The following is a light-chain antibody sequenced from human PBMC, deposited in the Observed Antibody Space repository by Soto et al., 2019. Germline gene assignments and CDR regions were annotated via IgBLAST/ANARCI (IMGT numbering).Light chain of an antibody. J-gene: IGKJ1*01. CDR2: GAS. Sequence: EIVLTQSPGTLSLSPGERATLSCRASQSVSSSFLAWYQQKPGQAPRLLIYGASSRATGIPDRFSGSGSGTDFTLSISRLEPEDCAVYYCQQYDNSPWTFGQGTKVEIK. CDR3: QQYDNSPWT. V-gene: IGKV3-20*01. CDR1: QSVSSSF.